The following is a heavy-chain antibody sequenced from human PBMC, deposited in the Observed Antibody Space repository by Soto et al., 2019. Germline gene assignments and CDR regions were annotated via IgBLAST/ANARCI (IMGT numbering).Heavy chain of an antibody. J-gene: IGHJ4*02. D-gene: IGHD3-16*02. CDR1: GFTFSSYA. CDR3: EKGGGYDYIWGGYRYYFDY. V-gene: IGHV3-23*01. Sequence: EVQLLESGGGLVQPGGSLRLSCAASGFTFSSYAMSWVRQAPGKGLEWVSAISGSGGSTYYADSVKGRFTITRDNSKNTQYLQMNSLRGEETAIYCCEKGGGYDYIWGGYRYYFDYWGQGTLVTVSS. CDR2: ISGSGGST.